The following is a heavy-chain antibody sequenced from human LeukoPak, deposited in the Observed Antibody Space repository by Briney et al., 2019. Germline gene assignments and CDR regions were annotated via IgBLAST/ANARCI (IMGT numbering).Heavy chain of an antibody. Sequence: SETLSLTCAVSGYSISSGHYWGWIRQPPGKGLEWIGSIYHSGSTYYNPSLKSRVTISVDTSKNQFSLKLSSVTAADTAVYYCARHGDSTWELGYWGQGTLVTVSS. D-gene: IGHD1-26*01. J-gene: IGHJ4*02. V-gene: IGHV4-38-2*01. CDR2: IYHSGST. CDR3: ARHGDSTWELGY. CDR1: GYSISSGHY.